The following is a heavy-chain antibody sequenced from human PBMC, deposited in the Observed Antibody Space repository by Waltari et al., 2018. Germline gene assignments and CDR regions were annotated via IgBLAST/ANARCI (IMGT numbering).Heavy chain of an antibody. CDR3: ARSDIVVVVAATPYYFDY. V-gene: IGHV1-69*01. CDR1: GGTFSSYA. Sequence: QVQLVQSGAEVKKPGSSVKVSCKASGGTFSSYAISWVRQAPGQGLEWMVGIIPSFGTANYAQKFQGRVTITADESTSTAYMELSSLRSEDTAVYYCARSDIVVVVAATPYYFDYWGQGTLVTVSS. D-gene: IGHD2-15*01. CDR2: IIPSFGTA. J-gene: IGHJ4*02.